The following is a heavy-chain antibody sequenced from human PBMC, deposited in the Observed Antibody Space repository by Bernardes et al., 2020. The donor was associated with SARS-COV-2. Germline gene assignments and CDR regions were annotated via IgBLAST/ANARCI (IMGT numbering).Heavy chain of an antibody. V-gene: IGHV3-48*03. CDR2: ISTTGSSI. D-gene: IGHD2-2*01. CDR3: ARDTAIPAADRLKFYYAMDV. CDR1: GFTFSNYE. J-gene: IGHJ6*02. Sequence: GGSLRLSCTASGFTFSNYEMNWVRQAPGKGLEWISYISTTGSSIYYADSVKGRFTFSRDNAKNSLYLQMNSLRVEDTAVYYCARDTAIPAADRLKFYYAMDVWGQGTTVTVSS.